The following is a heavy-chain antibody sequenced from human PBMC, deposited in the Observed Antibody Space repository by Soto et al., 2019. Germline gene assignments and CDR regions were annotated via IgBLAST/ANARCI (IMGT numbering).Heavy chain of an antibody. Sequence: PSDTLSLTCTVSGASISSGGYYWSWIRQHPGKGLEWIGYMYYSGTTYYNPSLKSRVTMSLDTSKNQFSLKLSSVTAADTAVYYCARLVYCSNTDCGPVGPWGEGILVTVSS. CDR3: ARLVYCSNTDCGPVGP. CDR1: GASISSGGYY. J-gene: IGHJ5*02. D-gene: IGHD2-2*01. V-gene: IGHV4-31*03. CDR2: MYYSGTT.